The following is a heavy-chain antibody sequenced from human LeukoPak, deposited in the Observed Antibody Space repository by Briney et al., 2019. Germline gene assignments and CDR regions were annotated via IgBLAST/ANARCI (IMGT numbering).Heavy chain of an antibody. CDR1: GGSISGYY. Sequence: SETLSLTCTVSGGSISGYYWSWIWQPPGKGLEWIGYIYYSGSTNYNPSLKSRVTISVDTSKNQFSLKLSSVTPAGRAVYYCAGASLLWFGELTSWGQGTLVTVSS. V-gene: IGHV4-59*01. J-gene: IGHJ4*02. D-gene: IGHD3-10*01. CDR2: IYYSGST. CDR3: AGASLLWFGELTS.